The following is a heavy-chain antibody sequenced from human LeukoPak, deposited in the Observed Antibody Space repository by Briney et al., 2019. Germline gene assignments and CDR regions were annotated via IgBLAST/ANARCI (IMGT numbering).Heavy chain of an antibody. Sequence: GESLKISCKGSGYSFTTYWMGWVRQMPGKGLEWMGIIYPGDSDARYGPSFQGQVTISVDKSINTAYLQWSSLKASDTAMYYCARQITFGGVEFDPWGQGTLVTVSS. CDR2: IYPGDSDA. V-gene: IGHV5-51*01. J-gene: IGHJ5*02. CDR3: ARQITFGGVEFDP. D-gene: IGHD3-16*01. CDR1: GYSFTTYW.